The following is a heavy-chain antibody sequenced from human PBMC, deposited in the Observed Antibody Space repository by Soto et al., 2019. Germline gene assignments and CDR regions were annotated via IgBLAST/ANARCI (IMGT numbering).Heavy chain of an antibody. D-gene: IGHD3-10*01. Sequence: ASVKVSCKASGYTFTDYYMHWVRQAPGQGLEWMGWINPNRGGTNYAQKFQDWVTMTRDTSISTAYMELSRLRSDDTAVYYCVRGGRGGSGNYYTYDDWGQGARVTVAS. V-gene: IGHV1-2*04. CDR3: VRGGRGGSGNYYTYDD. J-gene: IGHJ4*02. CDR2: INPNRGGT. CDR1: GYTFTDYY.